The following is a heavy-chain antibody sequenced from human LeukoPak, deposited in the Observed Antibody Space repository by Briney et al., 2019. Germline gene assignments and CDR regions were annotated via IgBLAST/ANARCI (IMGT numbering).Heavy chain of an antibody. J-gene: IGHJ5*01. D-gene: IGHD3-10*01. Sequence: GGSLRLSCAASGFTFSSYGMSWVRQAPGKGLEWVSAISGSGGSTYYADSVQSRFTISRDNAKNTVYLQMNSLRVDDTAVYFCTRAITYFYGSVTYDWFESWGQGIRVTVSS. CDR1: GFTFSSYG. V-gene: IGHV3-23*01. CDR2: ISGSGGST. CDR3: TRAITYFYGSVTYDWFES.